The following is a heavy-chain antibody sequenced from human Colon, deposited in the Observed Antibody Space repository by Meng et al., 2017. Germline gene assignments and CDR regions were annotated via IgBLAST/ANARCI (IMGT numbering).Heavy chain of an antibody. CDR3: ARDFHSTMTVFDS. J-gene: IGHJ4*02. D-gene: IGHD3-22*01. V-gene: IGHV4-4*02. Sequence: QGQLQESGPGRVKPSGTLSLTCAVSGGSITNDNWWSWVRQPPGKGLEWIGEIFHAGNTNYNPSLKSRVTMSLDKSKNQFSLTLTSVTAADTAVYYCARDFHSTMTVFDSWGQGTLVTVSS. CDR1: GGSITNDNW. CDR2: IFHAGNT.